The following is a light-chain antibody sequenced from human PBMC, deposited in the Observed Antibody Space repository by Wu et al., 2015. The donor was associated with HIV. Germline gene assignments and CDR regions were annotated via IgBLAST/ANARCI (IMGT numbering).Light chain of an antibody. CDR1: QSVGSN. J-gene: IGKJ2*03. V-gene: IGKV3-15*01. CDR3: QQYNNWPPDS. Sequence: EIVMTQSPATLSVSPGERASLSCRASQSVGSNLAWYQQKPGQAPRLPIDGASTRATGIPARFSGSGSGTEFTLTISSLQSEDFAVYYCQQYNNWPPDSFGQGTKLEIK. CDR2: GAS.